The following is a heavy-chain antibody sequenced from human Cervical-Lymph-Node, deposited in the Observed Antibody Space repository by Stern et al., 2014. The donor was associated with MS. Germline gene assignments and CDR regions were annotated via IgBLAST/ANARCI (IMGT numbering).Heavy chain of an antibody. Sequence: QVHLVESGGGVVQPGRSLTLSCAASGFSFSSFAMHWVRQAPGKGLEWVAVISYDATKKYNADSVKGRFTISRDNSKNTVHLQMNSLGAEDTAVYYCARDRYGPSLSSYFDYWGQGTLVTVSS. CDR1: GFSFSSFA. V-gene: IGHV3-30*04. CDR2: ISYDATKK. CDR3: ARDRYGPSLSSYFDY. D-gene: IGHD3-16*02. J-gene: IGHJ4*02.